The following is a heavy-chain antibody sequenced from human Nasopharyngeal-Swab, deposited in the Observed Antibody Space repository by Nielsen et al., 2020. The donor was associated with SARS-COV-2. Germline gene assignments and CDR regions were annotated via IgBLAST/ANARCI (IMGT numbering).Heavy chain of an antibody. Sequence: SGATLVKPTQTLTLTCTFSGFSLSTSGVGVGWIRQPPGKALEWLALIYWNDDKRYSPSLKSRLTITKDTSKNQVVLTMTSMDPVDTATYYCAYSSSITMIVVVIPTFDYWGQGTLVTVSS. CDR2: IYWNDDK. CDR3: AYSSSITMIVVVIPTFDY. V-gene: IGHV2-5*01. CDR1: GFSLSTSGVG. J-gene: IGHJ4*02. D-gene: IGHD3-22*01.